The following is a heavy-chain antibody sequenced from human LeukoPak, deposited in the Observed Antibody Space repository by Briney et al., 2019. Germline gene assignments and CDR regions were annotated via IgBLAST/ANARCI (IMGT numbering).Heavy chain of an antibody. V-gene: IGHV4-34*01. Sequence: SETLSLTCAVYGGSFSGYYWSWIRQPPGKGLEWIGEINHSGSTNYNPSLKSRVTISVDTSKNQFSLKLSSVTAADTAMYYCASSIGYPGPFDPWGQGTLVTVSS. CDR2: INHSGST. CDR1: GGSFSGYY. CDR3: ASSIGYPGPFDP. J-gene: IGHJ5*02. D-gene: IGHD6-13*01.